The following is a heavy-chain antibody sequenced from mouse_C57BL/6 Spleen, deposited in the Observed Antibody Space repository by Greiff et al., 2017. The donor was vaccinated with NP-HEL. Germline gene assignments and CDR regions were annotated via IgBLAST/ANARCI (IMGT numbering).Heavy chain of an antibody. CDR3: ARSTMVTTAWFAY. CDR2: ISDGGSYT. Sequence: EVKLVESGGGLVKPGGSLKLSCAASGFTFSSYAMSWVRQTPEKRLEWVATISDGGSYTYYPDNVKGRFTISRDNAKNNLYLQMSHLKSEDTAMYYCARSTMVTTAWFAYWGQGTLVTVSA. V-gene: IGHV5-4*03. CDR1: GFTFSSYA. D-gene: IGHD2-1*01. J-gene: IGHJ3*01.